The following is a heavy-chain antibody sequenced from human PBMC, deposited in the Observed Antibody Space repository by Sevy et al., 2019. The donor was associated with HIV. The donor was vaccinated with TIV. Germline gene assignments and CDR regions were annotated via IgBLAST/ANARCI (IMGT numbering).Heavy chain of an antibody. V-gene: IGHV3-23*01. Sequence: GGSLRLSCAASGFIFSSYAMTWVRQAPGKGLEWVSTISASGGSTYYADSVKGRFTISRDNSKNTLYLQMNSLRAEDTAVYSCAREEITGFDYWGRGTLVTASS. J-gene: IGHJ4*02. CDR1: GFIFSSYA. CDR2: ISASGGST. D-gene: IGHD3-16*01. CDR3: AREEITGFDY.